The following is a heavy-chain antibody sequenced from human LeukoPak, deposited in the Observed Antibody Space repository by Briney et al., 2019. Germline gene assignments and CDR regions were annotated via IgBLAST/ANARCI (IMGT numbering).Heavy chain of an antibody. J-gene: IGHJ4*02. D-gene: IGHD2-2*01. CDR2: INQDGSET. Sequence: GGSLRLSCAASGFTFSSYWMTWVRQAPGKGLEWVANINQDGSETYYVDSVKGRFTISRDNAESSLYLQMNSLRAEDTAMHYCARGALLKYQLAIDYWGLGTLVTVSS. CDR1: GFTFSSYW. V-gene: IGHV3-7*05. CDR3: ARGALLKYQLAIDY.